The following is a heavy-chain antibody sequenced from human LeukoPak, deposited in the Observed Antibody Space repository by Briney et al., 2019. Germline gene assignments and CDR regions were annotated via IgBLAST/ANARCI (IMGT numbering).Heavy chain of an antibody. D-gene: IGHD4-17*01. Sequence: SQTLSLTCTVSGGSISSGDHYWSWIRQPPGKGLEWIGYIYYSGTTSYNPSLKSRITISLDTSKNQFSLRLSSVTAADTAVYYCASGHYGDYVVWFDPWGQGTLVTVSS. CDR2: IYYSGTT. CDR3: ASGHYGDYVVWFDP. CDR1: GGSISSGDHY. V-gene: IGHV4-30-4*08. J-gene: IGHJ5*02.